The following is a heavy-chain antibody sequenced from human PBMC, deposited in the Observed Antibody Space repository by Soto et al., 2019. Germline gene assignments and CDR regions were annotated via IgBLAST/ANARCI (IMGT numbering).Heavy chain of an antibody. CDR2: ISPIFGTA. V-gene: IGHV1-69*13. J-gene: IGHJ6*02. Sequence: SVKVSCKASGGTFSSYAISWVRQAPGQGLEWMGGISPIFGTANYAQKFQDRVTITADESTSTAYMELSSLRSEDTAVYYCARGPFEIAARLLPYYGMDVWGQGTTVTVSS. CDR1: GGTFSSYA. CDR3: ARGPFEIAARLLPYYGMDV. D-gene: IGHD6-6*01.